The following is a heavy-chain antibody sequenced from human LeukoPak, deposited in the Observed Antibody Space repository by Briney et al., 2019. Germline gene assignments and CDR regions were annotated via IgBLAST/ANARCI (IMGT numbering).Heavy chain of an antibody. V-gene: IGHV3-23*01. CDR2: ISGRGGST. CDR3: AKDDFWSGYSAYGMDV. D-gene: IGHD3-3*01. Sequence: SCKASGGTFSSYAMSWVRQAPGKGLEWVSAISGRGGSTYYADSVKGRFTISRDNSKNTLYLQMNSLRAEDTAVYYCAKDDFWSGYSAYGMDVWGQGTTVTVSS. CDR1: GGTFSSYA. J-gene: IGHJ6*02.